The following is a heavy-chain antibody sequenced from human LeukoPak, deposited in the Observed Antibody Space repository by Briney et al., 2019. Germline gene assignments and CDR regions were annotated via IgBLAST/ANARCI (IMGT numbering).Heavy chain of an antibody. D-gene: IGHD5-12*01. CDR3: ARGGDSGYNQILDY. V-gene: IGHV3-48*03. CDR1: GFPFSNYE. CDR2: ISISGSTI. Sequence: HGGSLRLSCAASGFPFSNYEMNWVRQAPGKGLEWVSYISISGSTISYADSVKGRFTISRHNAKNSLYLQMNSLRAEDTAVYYCARGGDSGYNQILDYWGQGTLVTVSS. J-gene: IGHJ4*02.